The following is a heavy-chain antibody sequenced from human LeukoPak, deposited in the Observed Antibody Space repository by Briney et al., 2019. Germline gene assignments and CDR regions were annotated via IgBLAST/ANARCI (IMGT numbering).Heavy chain of an antibody. J-gene: IGHJ4*02. V-gene: IGHV3-30*18. CDR1: GFTFSSYG. CDR2: ISYDGSNK. Sequence: PGGSLRLSCAASGFTFSSYGMHWVRQAPGKGLEWVAVISYDGSNKYYADSVKGRFTISRDNSKNTLYLQMNSLRAEDMALYYCAKDIGQDILGPGFDYWGQGTLVTVSS. D-gene: IGHD3-9*01. CDR3: AKDIGQDILGPGFDY.